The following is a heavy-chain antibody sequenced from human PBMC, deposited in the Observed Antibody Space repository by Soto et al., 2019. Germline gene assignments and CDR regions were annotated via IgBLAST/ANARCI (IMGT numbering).Heavy chain of an antibody. CDR1: GYDFTLYG. CDR3: ARGAPDIVAPDKLPDGMDV. CDR2: ISAYNGKE. D-gene: IGHD5-12*01. V-gene: IGHV1-18*04. Sequence: QVQLVQSGAEVKKPGASVKVSCKASGYDFTLYGMSWVRQAPGQGLEWMGGISAYNGKEEYAERVQGRLTMAICPSTRSVYMELRSLSVDDTAVYYCARGAPDIVAPDKLPDGMDVWGQGTAVTVSS. J-gene: IGHJ6*02.